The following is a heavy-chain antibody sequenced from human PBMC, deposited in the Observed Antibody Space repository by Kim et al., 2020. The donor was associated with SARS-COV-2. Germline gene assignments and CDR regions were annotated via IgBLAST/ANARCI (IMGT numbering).Heavy chain of an antibody. V-gene: IGHV4-34*01. CDR2: INHSGST. CDR3: ARGGGKGKYRNFDY. Sequence: SQTLSLTCAVYGGSFSGYYWSWIRQPPGKGLEWIGEINHSGSTNYNPSLKSRVTISVDTSKNQFSLKLSSVTAADTAVYYCARGGGKGKYRNFDYWGQGTLVTVSS. D-gene: IGHD2-15*01. J-gene: IGHJ4*02. CDR1: GGSFSGYY.